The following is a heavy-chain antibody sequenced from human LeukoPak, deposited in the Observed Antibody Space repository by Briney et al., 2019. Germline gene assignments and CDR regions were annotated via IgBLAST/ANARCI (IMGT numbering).Heavy chain of an antibody. CDR3: ARGVPAAKYYYYHYMDV. D-gene: IGHD2-2*01. J-gene: IGHJ6*03. V-gene: IGHV3-30*02. Sequence: GGSLRLSCAASGFTFSDYYMSWVRQAPGKGLEWVAFIRYDGSNKYYADSVKGRFTISRDNAKNSLYLQMNSLRAEDTAVYYCARGVPAAKYYYYHYMDVWGKGTTVTVSS. CDR1: GFTFSDYY. CDR2: IRYDGSNK.